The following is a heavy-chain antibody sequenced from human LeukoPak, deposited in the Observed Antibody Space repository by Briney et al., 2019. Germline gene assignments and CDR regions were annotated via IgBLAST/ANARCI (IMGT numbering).Heavy chain of an antibody. D-gene: IGHD3-10*01. V-gene: IGHV4-38-2*02. J-gene: IGHJ6*03. CDR3: ARGDYGSGSSSYYYYYYMDV. CDR2: IYHSGST. Sequence: SETLSLTCTVSGYSISSGYYWGWIRQPPGKGLEWIGSIYHSGSTYYNPSLKSRVTISVDTSKNQFSLKLSSVTAADTAVYYCARGDYGSGSSSYYYYYYMDVWGKGTTVTISS. CDR1: GYSISSGYY.